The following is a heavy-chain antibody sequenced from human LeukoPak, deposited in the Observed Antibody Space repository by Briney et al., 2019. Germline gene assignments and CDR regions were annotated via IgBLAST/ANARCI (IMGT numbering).Heavy chain of an antibody. D-gene: IGHD1-26*01. V-gene: IGHV3-11*06. CDR1: GFIFSDYY. Sequence: GGSQRLSCAASGFIFSDYYMSWIRQAPGKGLEWVSYISSSNSYTNYADSVKGRFTISRDNAKKSLYLEMNSLRAEDTAVYYCARDFTTWGYSGLFDYWGQGTLVTVSS. CDR2: ISSSNSYT. J-gene: IGHJ4*02. CDR3: ARDFTTWGYSGLFDY.